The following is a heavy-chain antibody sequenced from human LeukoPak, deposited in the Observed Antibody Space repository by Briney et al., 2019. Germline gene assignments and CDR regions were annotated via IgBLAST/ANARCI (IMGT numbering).Heavy chain of an antibody. V-gene: IGHV1-58*01. CDR1: GFTFTSSA. D-gene: IGHD5-12*01. CDR3: AREGEIGYDLSDY. CDR2: IVVGSGNT. J-gene: IGHJ4*02. Sequence: SVKVSCKASGFTFTSSAVQWVRQARGQRLEWIGWIVVGSGNTNYAQKFQERVTITRDMSTSTVYMELSSLRSEDTAVYYCAREGEIGYDLSDYWGQGTLVTVSS.